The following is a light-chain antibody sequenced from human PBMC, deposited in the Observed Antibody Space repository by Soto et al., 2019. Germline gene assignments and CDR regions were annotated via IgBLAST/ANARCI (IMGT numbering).Light chain of an antibody. V-gene: IGKV1-39*01. CDR2: AAS. CDR1: QSISSY. J-gene: IGKJ4*01. Sequence: MHKKQNPSSLSPSVIDKSTITCRASQSISSYLYWYQQKQGKAPKLLIYAASSLQSGVPSRFSGSGSGTDFTLTISSLQPDDFATYYCHQSYSTPLTFGGGTKVDIK. CDR3: HQSYSTPLT.